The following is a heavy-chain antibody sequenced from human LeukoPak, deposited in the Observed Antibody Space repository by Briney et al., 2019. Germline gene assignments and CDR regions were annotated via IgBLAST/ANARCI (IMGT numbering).Heavy chain of an antibody. CDR3: ARANYYGSGTWSNY. CDR1: RFTFSSYS. V-gene: IGHV3-21*01. Sequence: GGSLRLSCAASRFTFSSYSMNWVRQAPGRGLEWVSSISSSSSYIYYADSVKGRFTISRDNAKNSLYLQMNSLRAEDTAVYYCARANYYGSGTWSNYWGQGTLVTVSS. J-gene: IGHJ4*02. D-gene: IGHD3-10*01. CDR2: ISSSSSYI.